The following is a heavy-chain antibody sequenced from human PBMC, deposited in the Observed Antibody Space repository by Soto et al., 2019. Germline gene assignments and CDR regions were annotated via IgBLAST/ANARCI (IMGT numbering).Heavy chain of an antibody. Sequence: VQLVQSGAEVKKPGASVRVSCKPSGYSFTAYQIFWVRQATGQGLEWMGWMHPGTGDTDYAQNFQGRVTMTRNSSISAAYMELSSLTSADTAVYYCARGRYINKGYDRGWYNGYWGQGTLVTVSS. CDR1: GYSFTAYQ. D-gene: IGHD6-19*01. CDR3: ARGRYINKGYDRGWYNGY. J-gene: IGHJ4*02. V-gene: IGHV1-8*01. CDR2: MHPGTGDT.